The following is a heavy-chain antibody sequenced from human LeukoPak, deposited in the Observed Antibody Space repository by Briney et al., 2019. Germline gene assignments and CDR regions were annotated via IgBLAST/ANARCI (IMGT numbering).Heavy chain of an antibody. D-gene: IGHD2-2*01. Sequence: PSETLSLTCAVYGGSFSGYYWSWIRQPPGKGLEWIGEINHSGSTNYNPSLKSRVTISVDTSKNQFSLKLSSVTAADTAVYYCARDSRRNDIVVVPAAMEWTYYYYGMDVWGKGTTVTVSS. CDR3: ARDSRRNDIVVVPAAMEWTYYYYGMDV. V-gene: IGHV4-34*01. J-gene: IGHJ6*04. CDR1: GGSFSGYY. CDR2: INHSGST.